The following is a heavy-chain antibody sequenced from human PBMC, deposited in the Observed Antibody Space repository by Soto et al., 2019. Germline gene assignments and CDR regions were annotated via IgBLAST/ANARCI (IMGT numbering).Heavy chain of an antibody. CDR1: GFTFTSNY. Sequence: ASVKVSCKASGFTFTSNYVHWVRQAPGQGLEWMGIVHPSGSNTNYAQKFQGRVTMTRDTSTSTVYMELSSLRSDDTAVYYCATNFGDCSRTSCSDYWGRGTLVTVSS. CDR2: VHPSGSNT. V-gene: IGHV1-46*03. CDR3: ATNFGDCSRTSCSDY. J-gene: IGHJ4*02. D-gene: IGHD2-2*03.